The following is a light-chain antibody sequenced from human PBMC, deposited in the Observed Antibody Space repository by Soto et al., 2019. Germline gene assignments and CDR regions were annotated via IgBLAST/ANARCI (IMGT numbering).Light chain of an antibody. CDR3: QQTYSLPPDIT. CDR1: HNIDTY. CDR2: AAS. Sequence: IQMTQSPSSLSASVGDRVTITCRASHNIDTYLNWYQQKPGKAPILLIYAASSLQSGVPSRFSGSGSGTDCTLTISSLQPEDFATYYCQQTYSLPPDITFGQGTRLDIK. V-gene: IGKV1-39*01. J-gene: IGKJ5*01.